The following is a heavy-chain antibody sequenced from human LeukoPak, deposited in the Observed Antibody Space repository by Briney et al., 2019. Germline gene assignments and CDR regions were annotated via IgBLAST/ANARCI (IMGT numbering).Heavy chain of an antibody. CDR2: ISSTSAYT. CDR3: ARGGTGAFDY. D-gene: IGHD2-8*02. V-gene: IGHV3-11*06. J-gene: IGHJ4*02. Sequence: PGGSLRLSCAASGFPFTSGFTFSDYYLRWMRQAPGKGLERVSYISSTSAYTSYADSVRGRFTISRDNANNSLFLQMNGLRAEDTAIYYCARGGTGAFDYWGQGTLVTVSS. CDR1: GFPFTSGFTFSDYY.